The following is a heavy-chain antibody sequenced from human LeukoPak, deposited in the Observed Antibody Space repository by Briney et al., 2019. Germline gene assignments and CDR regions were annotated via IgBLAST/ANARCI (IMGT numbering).Heavy chain of an antibody. Sequence: GASVKVSCKASGGTFSSYAISWVRQAPGQGLEWMGGIIPILGTANYAQKFQGRVTITADESTSTAYMELSSLRSGDTAVYYCARELPAGIRIFYYRGQGTLVTVSS. CDR2: IIPILGTA. CDR1: GGTFSSYA. V-gene: IGHV1-69*13. D-gene: IGHD2-2*02. J-gene: IGHJ4*02. CDR3: ARELPAGIRIFYY.